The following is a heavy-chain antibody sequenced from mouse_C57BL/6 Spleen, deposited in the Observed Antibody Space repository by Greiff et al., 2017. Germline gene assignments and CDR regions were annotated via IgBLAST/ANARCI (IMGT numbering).Heavy chain of an antibody. CDR1: GYTFTDYE. CDR3: TTYYGNY. D-gene: IGHD2-10*01. V-gene: IGHV1-15*01. Sequence: VKLQQSGAELVRPGASVTLSCKASGYTFTDYEMHWVKQTPVHGLEWIGAIAPETGGTAYNQKFKGKAILTADKSSSTAYMALRSLTSEVSAVYYCTTYYGNYWGQGTTLTVSS. CDR2: IAPETGGT. J-gene: IGHJ2*01.